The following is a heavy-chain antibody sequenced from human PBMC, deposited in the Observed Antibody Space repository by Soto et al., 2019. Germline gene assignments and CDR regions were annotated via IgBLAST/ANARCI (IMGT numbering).Heavy chain of an antibody. V-gene: IGHV3-15*01. CDR1: GFTFSIAW. D-gene: IGHD2-21*01. Sequence: EVQLVESGGGLVKPGGSLRLSCAASGFTFSIAWMSWVRQAPGKGLEWIGHIKDKAGGGTSDYAAPVKGRFSISRDDSENTLYPQMNSLETEDTAVYYCATDLPVAGGGEFDYWGQGTLVTVSS. CDR3: ATDLPVAGGGEFDY. CDR2: IKDKAGGGTS. J-gene: IGHJ4*02.